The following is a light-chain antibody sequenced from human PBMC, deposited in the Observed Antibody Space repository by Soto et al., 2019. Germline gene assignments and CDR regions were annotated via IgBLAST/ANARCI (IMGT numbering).Light chain of an antibody. V-gene: IGKV3-15*01. CDR2: GAS. J-gene: IGKJ2*01. Sequence: EIVMTQSPATLSVSPGERATLSCRASQSVSSNLAWYQQKPGQAPRLLIYGASTRATGIPASLSGSRSGTGFTLTISSLQSEDFAVYYCQQYNNWPYTFGQGTKLEIK. CDR3: QQYNNWPYT. CDR1: QSVSSN.